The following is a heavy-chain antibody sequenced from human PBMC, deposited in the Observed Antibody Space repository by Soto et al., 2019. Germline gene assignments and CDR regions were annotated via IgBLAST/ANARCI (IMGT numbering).Heavy chain of an antibody. CDR2: IIPIFGTA. CDR3: ARAGSGSGYYYGMDV. CDR1: GGTFSGNA. D-gene: IGHD3-10*01. Sequence: ASVKVSCKASGGTFSGNALSWVRQAPGQGLEWVGGIIPIFGTANYAQKFQGRVTITADKSTSTAYMELSSLRSEDTAVYYCARAGSGSGYYYGMDVWGQGTTVTVSS. V-gene: IGHV1-69*06. J-gene: IGHJ6*02.